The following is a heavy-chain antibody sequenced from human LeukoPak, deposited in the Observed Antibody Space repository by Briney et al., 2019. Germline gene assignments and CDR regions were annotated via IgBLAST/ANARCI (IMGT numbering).Heavy chain of an antibody. Sequence: PGGSLRLSCAASGFTFSNYSMSWVPPAPGKGLEWVASISSSSNYIYYADSLKGRFTISRDNPTNSLYLQMNSLRAEDTAVYFCARGTETSSWSRDLDYWGQGTLVTVSS. CDR1: GFTFSNYS. J-gene: IGHJ4*02. CDR2: ISSSSNYI. CDR3: ARGTETSSWSRDLDY. V-gene: IGHV3-21*01. D-gene: IGHD6-13*01.